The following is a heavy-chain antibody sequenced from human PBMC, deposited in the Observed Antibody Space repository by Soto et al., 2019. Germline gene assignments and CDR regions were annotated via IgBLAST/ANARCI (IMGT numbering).Heavy chain of an antibody. Sequence: QLQLQESGSGLVKASQTLSLTCAVSGDSINSRGYSWSWLRQPPGKGLEWIGYISHSGTTYYNPSLKSRLAISMDRSTNQFSLKLKSVSAADTAVYYCARAPHRIVVVTAIPSYFDYWGQGVLVTVSS. CDR1: GDSINSRGYS. D-gene: IGHD2-21*02. J-gene: IGHJ4*02. CDR2: ISHSGTT. V-gene: IGHV4-30-2*01. CDR3: ARAPHRIVVVTAIPSYFDY.